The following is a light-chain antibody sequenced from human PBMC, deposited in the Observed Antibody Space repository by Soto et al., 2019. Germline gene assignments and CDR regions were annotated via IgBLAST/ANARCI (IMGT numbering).Light chain of an antibody. Sequence: DIQMTQSPSTLSASVGDRVTITCRASQSISSWLAWYKQKPGKAPKLLIYKASSLESGVPSRFSGSGSGTEFTLTISSLKPDDFETYYCQQYNSYPWTFGQGTKVDIK. CDR1: QSISSW. CDR3: QQYNSYPWT. J-gene: IGKJ1*01. CDR2: KAS. V-gene: IGKV1-5*03.